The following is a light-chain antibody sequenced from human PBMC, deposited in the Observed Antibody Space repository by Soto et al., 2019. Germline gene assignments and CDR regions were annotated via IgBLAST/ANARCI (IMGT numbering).Light chain of an antibody. J-gene: IGKJ1*01. CDR3: QRYNRAPWT. V-gene: IGKV1-27*01. CDR2: AAS. Sequence: DIQMTQSPSSLSASVGDRVTITCRASQGISNYLAWYQQKPWKVPKLLIYAASTLQSGVPSRFSGSGSGTYFTLTISSLQPEDVATFYCQRYNRAPWTFGQGTKVEIK. CDR1: QGISNY.